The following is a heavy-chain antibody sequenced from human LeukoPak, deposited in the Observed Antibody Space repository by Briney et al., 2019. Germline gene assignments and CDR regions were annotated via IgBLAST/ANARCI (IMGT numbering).Heavy chain of an antibody. V-gene: IGHV4-34*01. Sequence: SETLSLTCAVYGGSFSGYYWSWIRQPPGKGLEWIGEINHSGSTNYNPSLKSRVTISVDTSKNQFSLKLSSVTAADTAVYYCARGPGYDFWSGYYSLQPFDCWGQGTLVTVSS. CDR1: GGSFSGYY. J-gene: IGHJ4*02. D-gene: IGHD3-3*01. CDR3: ARGPGYDFWSGYYSLQPFDC. CDR2: INHSGST.